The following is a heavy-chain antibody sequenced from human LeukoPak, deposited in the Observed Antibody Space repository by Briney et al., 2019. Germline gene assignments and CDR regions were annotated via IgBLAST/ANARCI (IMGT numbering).Heavy chain of an antibody. J-gene: IGHJ4*02. CDR1: DFSVGSNY. Sequence: GGSLRLSCAASDFSVGSNYMTWVRQAPGKGLEWVSFIYSVGTTFYADSVKGRFTISRGTSKNTLYLQMNSLRAEDTAVYYCAKAGYCSSTSCYLSDYWGQGTLVTVSS. CDR3: AKAGYCSSTSCYLSDY. V-gene: IGHV3-66*01. CDR2: IYSVGTT. D-gene: IGHD2-2*01.